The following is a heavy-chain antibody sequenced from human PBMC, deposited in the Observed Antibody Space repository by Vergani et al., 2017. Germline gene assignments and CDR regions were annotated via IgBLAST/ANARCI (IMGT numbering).Heavy chain of an antibody. CDR1: GAAFNSYQ. D-gene: IGHD3-3*01. V-gene: IGHV4-34*01. J-gene: IGHJ3*01. CDR3: VRRDFWVGPRTFDF. CDR2: IDDKGKS. Sequence: QVQLHQWGAGLLKTSETLSLTCAVSGAAFNSYQWTWIRQSPGRGLEWIGEIDDKGKSICNPTLKSRVTISVDNSKRHFSPHVTSVTAADSAMYYCVRRDFWVGPRTFDFWGAGTPVTVSS.